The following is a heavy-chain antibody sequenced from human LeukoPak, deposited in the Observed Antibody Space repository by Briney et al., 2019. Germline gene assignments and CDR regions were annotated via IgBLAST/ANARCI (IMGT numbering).Heavy chain of an antibody. D-gene: IGHD3-22*01. V-gene: IGHV1-2*02. Sequence: ASVKVSCKASGYTFSGYYLHWVRQAPGQGLEWMGWINPNSGGTNSAQKFQGRVIMTRDTSIITAYMELSRLRSDDTAVYFCARGYYDSSDYEYFQHWGQGTLVTVSS. CDR2: INPNSGGT. CDR1: GYTFSGYY. CDR3: ARGYYDSSDYEYFQH. J-gene: IGHJ1*01.